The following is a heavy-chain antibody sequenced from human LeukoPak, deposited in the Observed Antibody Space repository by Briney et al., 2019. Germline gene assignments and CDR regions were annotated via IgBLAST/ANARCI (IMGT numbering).Heavy chain of an antibody. CDR1: GYTFTGYY. CDR2: INPNSGGT. CDR3: ARDNRHSSSWYSLGYYYYYGMDV. V-gene: IGHV1-2*02. Sequence: ASVKVSCKASGYTFTGYYMHWVRQAPGQGLEWMGWINPNSGGTNYAQKFQGRVTMTRDTSISTAYMELSGLRSDDTAVYYCARDNRHSSSWYSLGYYYYYGMDVWGQGTTVTVSS. J-gene: IGHJ6*02. D-gene: IGHD6-13*01.